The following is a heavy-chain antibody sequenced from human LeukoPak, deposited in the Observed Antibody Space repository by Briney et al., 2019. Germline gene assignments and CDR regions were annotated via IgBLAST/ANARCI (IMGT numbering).Heavy chain of an antibody. Sequence: PSETLSLTCTVSGGSISSYYWSWIRQPPRKGLEWIGYIYYSGSTNYNPSLKSRVTISVDTSKNQFSLKLSSVTAADTAVYYCARYTAMVDYFDYWGQGTLVTVSS. CDR3: ARYTAMVDYFDY. CDR1: GGSISSYY. CDR2: IYYSGST. D-gene: IGHD5-18*01. V-gene: IGHV4-59*01. J-gene: IGHJ4*02.